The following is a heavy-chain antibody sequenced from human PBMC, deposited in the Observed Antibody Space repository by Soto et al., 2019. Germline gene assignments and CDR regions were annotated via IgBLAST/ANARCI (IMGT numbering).Heavy chain of an antibody. J-gene: IGHJ4*02. CDR3: AREISADY. CDR2: ISTYNGNT. CDR1: GYTFTNFD. V-gene: IGHV1-18*01. Sequence: QVQLVQSGAELKKPGASVKVSCKASGYTFTNFDITWVRQAPGQGLEWLGWISTYNGNTKYAQKFQDRVTLTTDTSTSTAYMELTSLRSDGTAVYFCAREISADYWGQGTLVTVSS.